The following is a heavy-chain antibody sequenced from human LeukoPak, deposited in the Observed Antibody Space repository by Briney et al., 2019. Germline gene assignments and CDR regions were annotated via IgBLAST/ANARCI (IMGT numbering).Heavy chain of an antibody. V-gene: IGHV3-30*02. CDR2: IRYDGSNK. D-gene: IGHD3-22*01. CDR3: AKDDSSGYYYQLGDY. CDR1: GFTFSSYG. J-gene: IGHJ4*02. Sequence: GGSLRLSCAASGFTFSSYGMHWVRQAPGKGLEWVAFIRYDGSNKYYADSVKGRFTISRDNSKNTLYLQMNSLRAEDTAVYYCAKDDSSGYYYQLGDYWGQGTLVTVSS.